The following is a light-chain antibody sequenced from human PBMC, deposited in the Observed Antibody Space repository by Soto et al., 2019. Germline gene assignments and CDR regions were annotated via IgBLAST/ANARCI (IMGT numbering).Light chain of an antibody. CDR1: QSVSSS. CDR3: QQYSNRYT. CDR2: GAS. Sequence: EIVMTQSPATLSVSPGERATLSCRASQSVSSSLAWYQHKPGQAPRLLIYGASIRATGIPGRISGSGAGTEFTLTSSSLHSEDVAAYYCQQYSNRYTFGQGTKLEIK. V-gene: IGKV3D-15*01. J-gene: IGKJ2*01.